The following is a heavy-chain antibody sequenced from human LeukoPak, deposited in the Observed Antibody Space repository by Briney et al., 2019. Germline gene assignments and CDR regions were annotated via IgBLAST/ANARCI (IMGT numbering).Heavy chain of an antibody. CDR3: ARLYYYDSSGYYYESGHFDY. CDR2: IDWDDDK. V-gene: IGHV2-70*11. D-gene: IGHD3-22*01. J-gene: IGHJ4*02. Sequence: ESGPTLVNPTQTLTLTCTFSGFSLSTSGMCVSWIRQPPGKALEWLARIDWDDDKYYSTSLKTRLTISKDTSKNQVVLTMTNMDPVDTATYYCARLYYYDSSGYYYESGHFDYWGQGTLVTVSS. CDR1: GFSLSTSGMC.